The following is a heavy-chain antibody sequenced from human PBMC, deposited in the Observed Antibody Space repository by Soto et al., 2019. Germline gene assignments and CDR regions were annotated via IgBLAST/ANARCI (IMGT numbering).Heavy chain of an antibody. Sequence: QVQLVQSGAEVKKPGSSVKVSCKASGGTFSSYAISWVRQAPGQGLEWMGGIIPIFGTANYAQKFQGRVTITADESTSTAYIELSSLRSEDTAVYYCARGAYYYDSSGYYFDYWGQGTLVTVSS. D-gene: IGHD3-22*01. J-gene: IGHJ4*02. V-gene: IGHV1-69*01. CDR2: IIPIFGTA. CDR3: ARGAYYYDSSGYYFDY. CDR1: GGTFSSYA.